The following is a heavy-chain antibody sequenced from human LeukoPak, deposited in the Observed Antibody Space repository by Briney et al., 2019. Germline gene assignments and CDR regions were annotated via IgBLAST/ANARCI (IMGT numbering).Heavy chain of an antibody. V-gene: IGHV3-15*01. CDR1: GFSFSDAW. CDR3: TTPPD. CDR2: IKPIATGGTT. J-gene: IGHJ4*02. Sequence: GGSLRLSCTASGFSFSDAWMTWVRQAPGKGLEWVGRIKPIATGGTTEYAAPVKGRFTISRDDSKNTVYLQMNSLESEDTAVYYCTTPPDWGQGTLVTVSS.